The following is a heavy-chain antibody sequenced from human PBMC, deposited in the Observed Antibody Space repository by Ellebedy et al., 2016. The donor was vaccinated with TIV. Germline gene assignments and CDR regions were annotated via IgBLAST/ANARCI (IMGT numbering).Heavy chain of an antibody. CDR2: ISAYNGNT. CDR3: ARGSRSYRGTIFHHYYYYGMDV. V-gene: IGHV1-18*01. Sequence: ASVKVSCXASGYSFTSYGISWVRQAPGHGLEWMGWISAYNGNTNSAQKLQGRVTMTTDTSTSTAYMELRSLRSDDTAVYYCARGSRSYRGTIFHHYYYYGMDVWGQGTTVTVSS. CDR1: GYSFTSYG. D-gene: IGHD3-3*01. J-gene: IGHJ6*02.